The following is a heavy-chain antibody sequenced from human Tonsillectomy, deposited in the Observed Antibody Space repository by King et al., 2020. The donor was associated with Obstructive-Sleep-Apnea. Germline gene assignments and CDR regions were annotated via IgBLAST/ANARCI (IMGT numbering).Heavy chain of an antibody. D-gene: IGHD3-22*01. Sequence: QLVQSGAEVKKPGESLKISCKGSGYSFTTYWIVWVRQIPGKGLEWMGIIYPGDSDTRYSPSFQGQVTISADKAISTAYLHWSSLKASDTAMYYCARRSNSSGHFDYWGQGTLATVSS. J-gene: IGHJ4*02. CDR1: GYSFTTYW. CDR3: ARRSNSSGHFDY. CDR2: IYPGDSDT. V-gene: IGHV5-51*01.